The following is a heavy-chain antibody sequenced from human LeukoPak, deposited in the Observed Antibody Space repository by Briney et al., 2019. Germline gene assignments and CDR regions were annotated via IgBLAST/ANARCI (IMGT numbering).Heavy chain of an antibody. V-gene: IGHV3-30-3*01. CDR3: ATTQSSLYYYYYYMDV. CDR2: VSYDGSNK. Sequence: PGGSLRLSCAASGFTFSRYAMHWVRHAPGKGLEWVAVVSYDGSNKYYADSVKGRFTISRDNSKNTLYLQMNSLRAEDTALYYCATTQSSLYYYYYYMDVWGKGTTVTVSS. D-gene: IGHD2/OR15-2a*01. J-gene: IGHJ6*03. CDR1: GFTFSRYA.